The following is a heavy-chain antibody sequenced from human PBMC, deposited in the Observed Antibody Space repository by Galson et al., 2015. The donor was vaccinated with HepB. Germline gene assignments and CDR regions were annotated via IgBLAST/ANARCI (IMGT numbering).Heavy chain of an antibody. CDR1: GFIFNTYA. D-gene: IGHD3-22*01. CDR2: IWYDGGNK. CDR3: ARAGRADLDYDDSSAFMFHGMDV. V-gene: IGHV3-33*01. Sequence: SLRLSCAASGFIFNTYAIHWVRQAPGKGLEWVAIIWYDGGNKFYADSVKGRFTISRDNSKNTVYLQMNSLRVEDTSVYYCARAGRADLDYDDSSAFMFHGMDVWGQGTTVTVSS. J-gene: IGHJ6*02.